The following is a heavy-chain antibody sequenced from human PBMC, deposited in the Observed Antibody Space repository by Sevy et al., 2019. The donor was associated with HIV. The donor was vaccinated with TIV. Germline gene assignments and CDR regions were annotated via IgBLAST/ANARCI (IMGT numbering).Heavy chain of an antibody. CDR2: IYSDGNT. V-gene: IGHV3-53*01. CDR1: GFVVGSNY. D-gene: IGHD6-19*01. Sequence: GGSLRLSCAASGFVVGSNYMSWVRQAPGKGLEWVSVIYSDGNTYYADSVKGRFTISRDNSMNTLYLQINSLRVEDTAIYYCARGRGEQWLVTRGFDPWGQGTLVTVSS. J-gene: IGHJ5*02. CDR3: ARGRGEQWLVTRGFDP.